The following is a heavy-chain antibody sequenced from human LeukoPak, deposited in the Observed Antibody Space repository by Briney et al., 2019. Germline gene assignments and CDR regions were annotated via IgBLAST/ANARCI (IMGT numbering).Heavy chain of an antibody. CDR2: ISSSSSSI. CDR3: ARDYGDYAAFRY. V-gene: IGHV3-48*01. CDR1: RFTFSSYS. D-gene: IGHD4-17*01. J-gene: IGHJ4*02. Sequence: PGGSLRLSCAASRFTFSSYSMNWVRQSPGKGLEWVSYISSSSSSIYYADSVKGRFTISRDNAKNSLYLQMNSLRAEDTAVYYCARDYGDYAAFRYWGQGTLVTVSS.